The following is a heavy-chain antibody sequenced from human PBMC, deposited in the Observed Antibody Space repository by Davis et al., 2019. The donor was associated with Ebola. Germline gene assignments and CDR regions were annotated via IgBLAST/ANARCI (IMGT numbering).Heavy chain of an antibody. D-gene: IGHD1-1*01. Sequence: SVKVSCKASGGTFSNYTFHWVRQAPGQGLEWMGRVIPILGTADYAQRFQGRVTITADTSTHTAYMEVGSLRSDDTAVYYCARAQFPTTSDHWGQGTLVTVSS. CDR3: ARAQFPTTSDH. CDR1: GGTFSNYT. V-gene: IGHV1-69*08. CDR2: VIPILGTA. J-gene: IGHJ4*02.